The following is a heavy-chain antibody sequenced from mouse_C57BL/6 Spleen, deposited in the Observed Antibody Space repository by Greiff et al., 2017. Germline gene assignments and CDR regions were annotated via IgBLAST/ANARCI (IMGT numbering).Heavy chain of an antibody. J-gene: IGHJ4*01. Sequence: QVQLKESGPELVKPGASVKISCKASGYAFSSSWMNWVKQRPGKGLEWIGRIYPGDGDTTYNGKFKGKATLTADKSSSTAYMQLSSLTSEDSAVXFGANRDYGYGYAMDYWGQGTSLTVSS. CDR2: IYPGDGDT. CDR3: ANRDYGYGYAMDY. CDR1: GYAFSSSW. V-gene: IGHV1-82*01. D-gene: IGHD2-2*01.